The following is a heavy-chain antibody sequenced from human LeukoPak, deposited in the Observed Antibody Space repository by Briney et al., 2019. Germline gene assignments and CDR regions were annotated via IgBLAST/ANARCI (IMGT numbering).Heavy chain of an antibody. CDR3: ARGEVYDINDY. V-gene: IGHV4-34*01. J-gene: IGHJ4*02. D-gene: IGHD3-9*01. CDR2: INHSGST. Sequence: SETLSLTCAVYGGSFSGYYWSWIRQPPGKGLEWIGEINHSGSTNYNPSLKSRVTISVDTSKNQFSLKLSSVTAADTAVYYCARGEVYDINDYWGQGTLVTVSS. CDR1: GGSFSGYY.